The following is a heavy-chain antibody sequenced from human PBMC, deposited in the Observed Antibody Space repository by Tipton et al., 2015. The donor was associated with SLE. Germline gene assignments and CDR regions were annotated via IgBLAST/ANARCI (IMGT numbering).Heavy chain of an antibody. J-gene: IGHJ2*01. CDR1: GASISSSGYY. CDR3: ARHTSLQSYWYLDL. D-gene: IGHD4-11*01. Sequence: TLSLTCTVSGASISSSGYYWSWVRQPPGKGLELIGYIYYSGSTKYYNPSLKSRVTISIDTSKNQFSLRVSSVTAADTAVYYCARHTSLQSYWYLDLWGRGTLVTVSS. V-gene: IGHV4-61*08. CDR2: IYYSGST.